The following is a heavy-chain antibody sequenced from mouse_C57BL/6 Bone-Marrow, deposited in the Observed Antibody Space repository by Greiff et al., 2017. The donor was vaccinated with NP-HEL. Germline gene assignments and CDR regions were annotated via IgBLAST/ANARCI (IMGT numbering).Heavy chain of an antibody. CDR3: ARTVVATYWYFDV. D-gene: IGHD1-1*01. J-gene: IGHJ1*03. Sequence: DVKLVESGGGLVKPGGSLKLSCAASGFTFSDYGMHWVRQAPEKGLEWVAYISSGSSTIYYAATAKGRFTISRDNAKNSLFLQMTSLRSEDTAMYYCARTVVATYWYFDVWGTGTTVTVSS. V-gene: IGHV5-17*01. CDR2: ISSGSSTI. CDR1: GFTFSDYG.